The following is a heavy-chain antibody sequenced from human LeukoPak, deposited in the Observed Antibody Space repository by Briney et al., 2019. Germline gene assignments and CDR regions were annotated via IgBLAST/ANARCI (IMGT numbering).Heavy chain of an antibody. V-gene: IGHV1-18*01. CDR1: GYTFTSYG. CDR3: AREPLRYFDWLPPYYYYGMDV. CDR2: ISAYNGNT. J-gene: IGHJ6*02. Sequence: ASVKVSCKASGYTFTSYGISWVRQAPGQGLEWMGWISAYNGNTNYAQKLQGRVTMTTDTSTSTAYMELRSLRSDDTAVYYCAREPLRYFDWLPPYYYYGMDVWGQGTTVTVSS. D-gene: IGHD3-9*01.